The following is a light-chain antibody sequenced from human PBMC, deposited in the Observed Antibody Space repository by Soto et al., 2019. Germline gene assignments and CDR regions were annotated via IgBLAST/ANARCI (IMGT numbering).Light chain of an antibody. CDR2: ATS. V-gene: IGKV1-9*01. CDR3: QRLNSNLLFS. Sequence: DIQLTQSPSLLSASVGDRVTITCRASQGLNSYLAWYKKKAGKAPQLLIYATSTLQTGVPSRFSGSGSGTEFTLTIISGQPEDFAAYYCQRLNSNLLFSFGPGTTVDLK. J-gene: IGKJ3*01. CDR1: QGLNSY.